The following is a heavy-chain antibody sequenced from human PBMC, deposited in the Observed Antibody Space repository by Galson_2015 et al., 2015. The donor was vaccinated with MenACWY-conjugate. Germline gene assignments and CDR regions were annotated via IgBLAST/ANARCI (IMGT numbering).Heavy chain of an antibody. Sequence: SLRLSCAASGFTVNSYYMSWFRQAPGKGLGWVSSISRSGDTTYYADSVKGRFTISREYSKNTLYLQMNSLRGEDTAVYYCAKAQGTSGWGGAYVHDFWGQRTLVTVSS. J-gene: IGHJ4*02. D-gene: IGHD6-19*01. CDR1: GFTVNSYY. CDR3: AKAQGTSGWGGAYVHDF. V-gene: IGHV3-23*01. CDR2: ISRSGDTT.